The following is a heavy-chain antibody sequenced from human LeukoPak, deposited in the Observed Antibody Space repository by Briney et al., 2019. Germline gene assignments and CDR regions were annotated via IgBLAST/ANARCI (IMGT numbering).Heavy chain of an antibody. Sequence: PSETLSLTCTVSGGSISSNSYYWDWIRQPPGKGLEWIGTIYYSGSTSYNPSLKSRVTISVDTSKNQFSLKLSSVTAADTAVYYCARVFHPTSSQFYFDYWGQGTLVTVSS. CDR3: ARVFHPTSSQFYFDY. V-gene: IGHV4-39*07. J-gene: IGHJ4*02. D-gene: IGHD2-2*01. CDR2: IYYSGST. CDR1: GGSISSNSYY.